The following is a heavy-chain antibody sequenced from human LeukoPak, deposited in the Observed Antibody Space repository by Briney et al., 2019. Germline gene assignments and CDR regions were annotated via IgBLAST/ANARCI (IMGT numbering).Heavy chain of an antibody. D-gene: IGHD1-7*01. CDR3: ATFYWNSQYYYYYYGMDV. CDR1: GYTLTELS. Sequence: ASVKVSCKVSGYTLTELSMHWVRQAPGKGLEWMGGFDPEDGETIHAQKFQGRVTMTEDTSTDTAYMELSSLRSEDTAVYYCATFYWNSQYYYYYYGMDVWGQGTTVTVSS. V-gene: IGHV1-24*01. J-gene: IGHJ6*02. CDR2: FDPEDGET.